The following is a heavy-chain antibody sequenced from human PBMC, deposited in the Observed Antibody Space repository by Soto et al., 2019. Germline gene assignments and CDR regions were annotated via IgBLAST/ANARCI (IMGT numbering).Heavy chain of an antibody. CDR1: GFTFSSYS. J-gene: IGHJ5*02. V-gene: IGHV3-21*01. Sequence: GGSLRLSCAASGFTFSSYSMNWVRQAPGKGLEWVSFISSSSSYIYYADSVKGRFTISRDNAKNSLYLQMNSLRAEDTAVYYCARSMTTPSWFDPCGQGSLVTVSA. CDR3: ARSMTTPSWFDP. CDR2: ISSSSSYI. D-gene: IGHD4-17*01.